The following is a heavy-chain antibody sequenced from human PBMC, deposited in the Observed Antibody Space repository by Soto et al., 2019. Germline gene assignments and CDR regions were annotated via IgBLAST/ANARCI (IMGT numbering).Heavy chain of an antibody. CDR2: IYHSGST. J-gene: IGHJ5*02. V-gene: IGHV4-59*03. D-gene: IGHD3-16*01. Sequence: QVQLQESGPGLVKPSETLSLTCTVSGGSINKNYWGWIRQSPGKGLEWIGHIYHSGSTKYNSSLKRRVVISIDASRNQFSLRLTSVTAAHTAIYYCSTFGGPYGSNNWFDPWGQGALVTVSS. CDR1: GGSINKNY. CDR3: STFGGPYGSNNWFDP.